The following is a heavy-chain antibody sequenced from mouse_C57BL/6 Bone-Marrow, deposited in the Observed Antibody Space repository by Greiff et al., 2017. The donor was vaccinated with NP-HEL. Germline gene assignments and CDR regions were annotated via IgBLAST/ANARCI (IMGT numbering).Heavy chain of an antibody. CDR1: GYTFTSYW. CDR3: AKSTAYFDY. Sequence: QVQLQQPGAELVRPGTSVKLSCKASGYTFTSYWMHWVKQRPGQGLEWIGVIDPSDSYTNYNQKFKGKATLTVDTSSSTAYMQLSSLTSEDSAVYYCAKSTAYFDYWGQAPLSQSPQ. J-gene: IGHJ2*01. V-gene: IGHV1-59*01. CDR2: IDPSDSYT.